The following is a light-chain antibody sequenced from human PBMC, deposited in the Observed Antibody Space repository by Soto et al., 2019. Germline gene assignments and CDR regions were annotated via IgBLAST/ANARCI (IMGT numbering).Light chain of an antibody. CDR2: GAS. V-gene: IGKV1-5*01. CDR1: QTISTF. Sequence: DIQLTQSPSTLSASVGDRVTITCRASQTISTFLAWYQQKPGKAPHLLIYGASSLQSGVPSRFSGSGSGTEFTHSISSLQPDDLGTYYCQQYIGLWTFGQGTKV. CDR3: QQYIGLWT. J-gene: IGKJ1*01.